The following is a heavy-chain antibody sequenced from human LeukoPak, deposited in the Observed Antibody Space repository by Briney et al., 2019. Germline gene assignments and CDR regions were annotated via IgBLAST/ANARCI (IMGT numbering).Heavy chain of an antibody. J-gene: IGHJ6*02. CDR1: GYTFTSYG. V-gene: IGHV1-18*01. D-gene: IGHD4-17*01. CDR2: ISAYNGNT. CDR3: ARDRYYGDPINDYYGMDV. Sequence: ASVKVSSKASGYTFTSYGISWGRQAPGQGLEWMGWISAYNGNTNSTQKLQGRVTMTSDTSTSTAYMELRSLRSDDKAVDYGARDRYYGDPINDYYGMDVWGQGTTVTVSS.